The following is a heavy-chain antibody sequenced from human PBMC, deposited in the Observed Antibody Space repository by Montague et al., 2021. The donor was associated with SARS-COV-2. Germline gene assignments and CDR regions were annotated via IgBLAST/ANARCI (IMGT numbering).Heavy chain of an antibody. CDR2: TNYRSKWTS. CDR1: GDSVWSNTAA. CDR3: VRDTGSAQAGFDA. Sequence: CAISGDSVWSNTAAWNWIRQSPSGGLEWLGRTNYRSKWTSDYATSVGGRISIDPDTSKNQFFLHLRSVTPEDTGVYYCVRDTGSAQAGFDAWGQGTLVTVPS. V-gene: IGHV6-1*01. D-gene: IGHD4-17*01. J-gene: IGHJ4*02.